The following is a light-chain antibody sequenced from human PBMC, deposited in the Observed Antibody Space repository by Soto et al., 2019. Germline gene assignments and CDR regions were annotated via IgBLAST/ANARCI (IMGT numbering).Light chain of an antibody. CDR3: QQYDSYSSGP. J-gene: IGKJ1*01. V-gene: IGKV1-5*03. CDR2: KAS. Sequence: DIQMTQSPSTLSGSVGDRVTITCRASQTIGSWLAWYQQKPGKAPKLLIYKASTLKSGVPSRFSGSGSGTEFTLTISRLQPDDFATYYCQQYDSYSSGPFGQGTKVDIK. CDR1: QTIGSW.